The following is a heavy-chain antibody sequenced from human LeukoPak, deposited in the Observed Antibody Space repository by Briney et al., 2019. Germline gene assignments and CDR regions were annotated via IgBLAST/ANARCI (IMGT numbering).Heavy chain of an antibody. D-gene: IGHD3-22*01. J-gene: IGHJ4*02. CDR2: ISGSGGST. Sequence: GGSLRLSCAASGFTFSSYAMSWVRQAPGKGLEWVSAISGSGGSTYYADSVKGRFTIYRDNSKITLYLQRNSLRAEDTAVYYCAKDRDYYDSSQAGWGQGTLVTVSS. V-gene: IGHV3-23*01. CDR1: GFTFSSYA. CDR3: AKDRDYYDSSQAG.